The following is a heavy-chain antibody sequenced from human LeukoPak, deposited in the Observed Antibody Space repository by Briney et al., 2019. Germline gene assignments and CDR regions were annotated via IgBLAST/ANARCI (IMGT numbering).Heavy chain of an antibody. D-gene: IGHD3-10*01. CDR1: GASINSGTYY. CDR2: ISTSGST. Sequence: PSQTLSLTCTVSGASINSGTYYWSWIRQPAGKGLEWIGRISTSGSTNYNPSLKSRVTISVDTSKNEFSLKLNSVTAADTAVYYCAGGWFGESPLDVWGKGTTVTVSS. CDR3: AGGWFGESPLDV. V-gene: IGHV4-61*02. J-gene: IGHJ6*04.